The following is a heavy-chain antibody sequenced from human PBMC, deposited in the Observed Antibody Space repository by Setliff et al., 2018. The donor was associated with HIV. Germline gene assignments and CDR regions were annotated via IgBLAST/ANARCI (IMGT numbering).Heavy chain of an antibody. CDR3: ARAHMESNSGIYYFDY. D-gene: IGHD1-26*01. Sequence: PGGSLRLSCAASGFTFSSYDMHWVRQATGKGLEWVSAIGTAGDTYYPGSVKGRFTISRENAKNSLYLQMNSLRAGDTAVYYCARAHMESNSGIYYFDYWGQGTLVTVSS. J-gene: IGHJ4*02. CDR1: GFTFSSYD. V-gene: IGHV3-13*01. CDR2: IGTAGDT.